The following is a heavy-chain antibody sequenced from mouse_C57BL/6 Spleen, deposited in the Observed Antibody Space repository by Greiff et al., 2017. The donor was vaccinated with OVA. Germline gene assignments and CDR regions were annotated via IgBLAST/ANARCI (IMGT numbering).Heavy chain of an antibody. CDR2: LYPSDSET. CDR1: GYTFTSYW. CDR3: AGNRSSRGAMDY. V-gene: IGHV1-61*01. Sequence: VQLQQPGAELVRPGSSVKLSCKASGYTFTSYWMDWVKQRPGQGLEWLGNLYPSDSETHYNQKFKDKATLTADKSSSTAYMQLSSLAAEDSAVYYSAGNRSSRGAMDYWGQGTSVTVSS. D-gene: IGHD1-3*01. J-gene: IGHJ4*01.